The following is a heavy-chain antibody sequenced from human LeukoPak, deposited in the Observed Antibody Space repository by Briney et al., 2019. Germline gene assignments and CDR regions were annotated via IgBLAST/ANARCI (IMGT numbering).Heavy chain of an antibody. CDR2: ISYDGNNK. J-gene: IGHJ4*02. Sequence: PGGSLRLSCTASGFTFSSYGMHWVRQAPGKGLEWVAVISYDGNNKFYADSAKGRFTISRDNSKNTLYLQLNSLRPEDTAVYYCATPSYYYDSSAYSGGDYWGQGALVTVSS. CDR3: ATPSYYYDSSAYSGGDY. V-gene: IGHV3-30*03. CDR1: GFTFSSYG. D-gene: IGHD3-22*01.